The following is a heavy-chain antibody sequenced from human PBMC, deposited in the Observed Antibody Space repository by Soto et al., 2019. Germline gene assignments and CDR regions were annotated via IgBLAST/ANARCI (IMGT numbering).Heavy chain of an antibody. D-gene: IGHD3-3*01. CDR2: IWYDGSNK. V-gene: IGHV3-33*01. J-gene: IGHJ6*02. CDR1: GFTFSSYG. CDR3: ARDYDFWSGYYLSYYYYYGMDV. Sequence: QVQLVESGGGVVQPGRSLRLSCAASGFTFSSYGMHWVRQAPGKGLEWVAVIWYDGSNKYYADSVKGRFTISRDNSKNTLYLQMNSRRAEDTAVYYCARDYDFWSGYYLSYYYYYGMDVWGQGTTVTVSS.